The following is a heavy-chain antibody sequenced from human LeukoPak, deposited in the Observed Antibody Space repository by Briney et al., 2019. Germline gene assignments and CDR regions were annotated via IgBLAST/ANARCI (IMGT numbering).Heavy chain of an antibody. CDR1: GVSISSYH. J-gene: IGHJ4*02. V-gene: IGHV4-4*07. CDR2: VHTSGTT. Sequence: PSETLSLTCTVSGVSISSYHWSWIRQPAGKGLECIGRVHTSGTTNYNPSLKSRVTMSVDTSKNQLSLILTSVTAADTAVYYCARDGLYSYGYSYFDYWGRGTLVTVSS. D-gene: IGHD5-18*01. CDR3: ARDGLYSYGYSYFDY.